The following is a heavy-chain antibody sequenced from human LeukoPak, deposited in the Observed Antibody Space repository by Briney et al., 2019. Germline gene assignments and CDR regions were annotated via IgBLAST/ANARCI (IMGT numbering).Heavy chain of an antibody. CDR1: GFIFSSYG. Sequence: GGSLRLSCIASGFIFSSYGMHWVRQAPGKGLEWVAFIRYDGSNKYYADSVKGRFTISRDNSKNTLYLQMNSLRAEDTAVYYCAKSPPSGSYYFDYWGQGTLVTVSS. J-gene: IGHJ4*02. CDR2: IRYDGSNK. V-gene: IGHV3-30*02. D-gene: IGHD1-26*01. CDR3: AKSPPSGSYYFDY.